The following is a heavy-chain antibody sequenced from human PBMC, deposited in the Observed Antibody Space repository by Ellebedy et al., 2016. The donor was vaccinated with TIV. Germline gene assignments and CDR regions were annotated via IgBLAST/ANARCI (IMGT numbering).Heavy chain of an antibody. CDR3: AKGERVGAMRYFDY. Sequence: PGGSLRLSCAASGFTFSSYAMNWVRQAPGKGLEWVSAISGSGGSTYYADSVQGRFTISRDNSKNTLYLQMNSLRAEDTAVYYCAKGERVGAMRYFDYWGQGTLVTVSS. V-gene: IGHV3-23*01. D-gene: IGHD1-26*01. CDR1: GFTFSSYA. CDR2: ISGSGGST. J-gene: IGHJ4*02.